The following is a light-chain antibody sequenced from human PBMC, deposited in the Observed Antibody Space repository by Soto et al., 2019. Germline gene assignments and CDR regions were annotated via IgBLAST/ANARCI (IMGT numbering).Light chain of an antibody. CDR3: QKYNSALIT. CDR2: AAS. Sequence: DIQMTQSPSSLSASVGDRVTITCRASQGISNNLAWYQQKPGKVPKLLIYAASTLQSGVPSRFSGSGSGTDFTLTISSLQPEDVATYYCQKYNSALITFGQGTRLEIK. CDR1: QGISNN. J-gene: IGKJ5*01. V-gene: IGKV1-27*01.